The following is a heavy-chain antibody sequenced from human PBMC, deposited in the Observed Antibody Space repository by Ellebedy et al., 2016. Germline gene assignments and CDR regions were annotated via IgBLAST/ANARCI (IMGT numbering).Heavy chain of an antibody. V-gene: IGHV3-53*01. J-gene: IGHJ4*02. D-gene: IGHD3-16*01. CDR2: IYIGGST. CDR3: MTPGGFVGAFSQ. Sequence: GGSLRLSCAASGFTVYNTYMGWVRQAPGKGLEWVSVIYIGGSTYYVDSVKGRFIISRDSSKNTLLLQMNAVRAEDTAVYYCMTPGGFVGAFSQWGQGTLVIVSS. CDR1: GFTVYNTY.